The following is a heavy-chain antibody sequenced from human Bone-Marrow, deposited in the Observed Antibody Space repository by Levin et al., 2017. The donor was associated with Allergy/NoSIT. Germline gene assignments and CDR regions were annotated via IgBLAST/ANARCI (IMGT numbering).Heavy chain of an antibody. D-gene: IGHD5-18*01. CDR3: AKDSGRGYSYASF. J-gene: IGHJ4*02. Sequence: GESLKISCAASGFTFSSYGMYWVRQAPGKGLEWVAVISNDGSNKYHVDSVKGRFIISRDNLKSTMYLQMNSLTSEDTAVYYCAKDSGRGYSYASFWGQGTLVTVSS. CDR1: GFTFSSYG. CDR2: ISNDGSNK. V-gene: IGHV3-30*18.